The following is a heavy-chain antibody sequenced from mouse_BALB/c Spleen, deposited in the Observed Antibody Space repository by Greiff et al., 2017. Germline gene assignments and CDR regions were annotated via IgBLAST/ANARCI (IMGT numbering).Heavy chain of an antibody. CDR3: ARKNNY. V-gene: IGHV3-2*02. J-gene: IGHJ3*01. Sequence: EVKLVESGPGLVKPSQSLSLTCTVTGYSITSDYAWNWIRQFPGNKLEWMGYISYSGSTSYNPSLKSRISITRDTSKNQFFLQLNSVTTEDTATYYCARKNNYWGQGTLVTVSA. CDR2: ISYSGST. CDR1: GYSITSDYA.